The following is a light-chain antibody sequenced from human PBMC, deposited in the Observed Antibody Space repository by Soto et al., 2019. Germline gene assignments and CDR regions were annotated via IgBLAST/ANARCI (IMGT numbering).Light chain of an antibody. CDR1: QRISTY. V-gene: IGKV1-39*01. Sequence: DIQMTQSPSSLSASVGDRGTITCRASQRISTYLNWYQQKPGKAPKLLIYGASTLQGGVPSRFSGSGSGTDFTLTISSLQPEDFATYYCQQSYTTSITFGQGTRLEIK. J-gene: IGKJ5*01. CDR2: GAS. CDR3: QQSYTTSIT.